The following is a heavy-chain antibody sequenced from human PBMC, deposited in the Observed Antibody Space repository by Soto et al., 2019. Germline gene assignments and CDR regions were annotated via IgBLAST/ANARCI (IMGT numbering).Heavy chain of an antibody. CDR3: AKEGYCSGGSCYPTGYYYYYYYMDV. CDR1: GFTFDDYA. D-gene: IGHD2-15*01. V-gene: IGHV3-9*01. Sequence: GGSLRLSCAASGFTFDDYAMHWVRQAPGKGLEWVSGISWNSGSIGYADSVKGRFTISRDNAKNSLYLQMNSLRAEDTALYYCAKEGYCSGGSCYPTGYYYYYYYMDVWGKGTLVTVSS. J-gene: IGHJ6*03. CDR2: ISWNSGSI.